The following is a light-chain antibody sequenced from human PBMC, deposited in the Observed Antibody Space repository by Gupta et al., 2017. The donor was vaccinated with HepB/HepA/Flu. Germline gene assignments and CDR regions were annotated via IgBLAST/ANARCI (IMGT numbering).Light chain of an antibody. V-gene: IGKV3-11*01. CDR1: QSVSSY. J-gene: IGKJ1*01. CDR2: DAS. CDR3: QHRSNWPPT. Sequence: ELVLTQSPATLSLSPGERATLSCRASQSVSSYLAWYQHKPGQVPRLLMYDASLRAIGIPASFSGSGSGTDFTLTISSLEPEDFAVYYCQHRSNWPPTFGQGTKVEFK.